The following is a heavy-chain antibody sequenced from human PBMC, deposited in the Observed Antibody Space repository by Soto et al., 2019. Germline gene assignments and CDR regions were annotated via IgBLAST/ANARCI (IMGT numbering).Heavy chain of an antibody. J-gene: IGHJ3*02. CDR3: AKDPARKGASFDI. Sequence: GGSLRLSCAASGFTFSSYAMSWVRQAPGKGLEWVSAISGSGGSTYYADSVKGRFTISRDNSKNTLYLQMNSLRAEDTVEYYWAKDPARKGASFDIWGQGTMVTVSS. CDR1: GFTFSSYA. CDR2: ISGSGGST. D-gene: IGHD3-16*01. V-gene: IGHV3-23*01.